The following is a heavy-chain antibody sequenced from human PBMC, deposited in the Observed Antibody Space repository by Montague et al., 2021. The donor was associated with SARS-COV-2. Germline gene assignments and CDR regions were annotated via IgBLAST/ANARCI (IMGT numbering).Heavy chain of an antibody. Sequence: SLRLSCAASGFTFSNYWMAWVRQAPGKALEWISNIKEDGGVKNYVDSVKDRFNITRDNTKNLLFLQMNSLNVEETAVYYCARAGYSSGYDYWGQGTLVTVSS. D-gene: IGHD6-19*01. J-gene: IGHJ4*02. CDR2: IKEDGGVK. CDR3: ARAGYSSGYDY. V-gene: IGHV3-7*04. CDR1: GFTFSNYW.